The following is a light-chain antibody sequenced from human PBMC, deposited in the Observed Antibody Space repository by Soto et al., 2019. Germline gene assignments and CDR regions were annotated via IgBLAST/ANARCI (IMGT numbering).Light chain of an antibody. CDR2: GAS. J-gene: IGKJ2*01. CDR1: QSVSSSY. Sequence: EIVLTQSPGTLSLSPGERATLSCRASQSVSSSYLAWYQQKPGQAPRLLIYGASSRATGIPDRFSGSGSGRDFTLTISRLEPEDFAVYYCQKYGSSPMYTFGQGTKLEIK. CDR3: QKYGSSPMYT. V-gene: IGKV3-20*01.